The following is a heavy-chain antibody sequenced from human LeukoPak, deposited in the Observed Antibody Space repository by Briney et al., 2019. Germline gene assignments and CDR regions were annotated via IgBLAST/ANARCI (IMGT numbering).Heavy chain of an antibody. CDR2: IFYSGSA. CDR3: ARMFLYGDNSPFGAFDI. J-gene: IGHJ3*02. V-gene: IGHV4-39*01. Sequence: SETLSLTCTVSGGSISSSTYYWGWIRQPPEKGLEWIGTIFYSGSAYYNPSLKSRVTIPVDTSKNQFSLKLSSVTAADTAVYYCARMFLYGDNSPFGAFDIWGQGTMVTVSS. D-gene: IGHD4-23*01. CDR1: GGSISSSTYY.